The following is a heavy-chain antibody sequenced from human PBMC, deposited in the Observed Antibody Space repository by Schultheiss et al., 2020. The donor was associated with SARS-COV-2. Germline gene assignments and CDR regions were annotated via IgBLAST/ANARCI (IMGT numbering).Heavy chain of an antibody. Sequence: SETLSLTCTVSGGSISSGGYYWSWIRQHPGKGLEWIGYIYYSGSTYYNPSLKSRVTLSVDTSKNQFSLKLSSVTAADTAVYYCARGPGIVVVTTWGAFDIWGQGTMVTVSS. CDR2: IYYSGST. V-gene: IGHV4-31*03. D-gene: IGHD3-22*01. J-gene: IGHJ3*02. CDR1: GGSISSGGYY. CDR3: ARGPGIVVVTTWGAFDI.